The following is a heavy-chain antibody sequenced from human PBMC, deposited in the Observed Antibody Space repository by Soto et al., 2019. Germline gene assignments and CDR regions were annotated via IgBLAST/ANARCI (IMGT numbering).Heavy chain of an antibody. V-gene: IGHV1-18*04. Sequence: ASVKVSGKASGYTFTSYGTSSVRQAPGQGLECMGWISAYNGNTNYAHKPQGRDKMTTHTPTSTAYTDPRSRRSDDTAVYYCARVITIFGVVIIPRYYFDYWGQGTLVTVS. D-gene: IGHD3-3*01. CDR3: ARVITIFGVVIIPRYYFDY. CDR2: ISAYNGNT. J-gene: IGHJ4*02. CDR1: GYTFTSYG.